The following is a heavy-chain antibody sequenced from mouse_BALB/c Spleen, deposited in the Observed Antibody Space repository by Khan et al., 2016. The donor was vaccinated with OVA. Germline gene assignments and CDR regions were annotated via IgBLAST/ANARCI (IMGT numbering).Heavy chain of an antibody. CDR2: ISYSGNT. J-gene: IGHJ2*01. CDR1: GYSITSDYA. CDR3: ARVFGGDFDY. Sequence: EVELVESGPGLVKPSQSLSLTCTVTGYSITSDYAWNWVRQFPGNKLEWMAFISYSGNTKYNPTLKSRISMTRDTSKNPFFLQLNSVTPEDTATYYCARVFGGDFDYWGQGTTLIVSS. V-gene: IGHV3-2*02.